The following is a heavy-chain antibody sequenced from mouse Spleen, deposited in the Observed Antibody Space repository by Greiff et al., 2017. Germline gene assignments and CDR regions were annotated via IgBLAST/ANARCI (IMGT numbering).Heavy chain of an antibody. D-gene: IGHD4-1*01. J-gene: IGHJ2*01. CDR3: ARSGLGRFDY. CDR1: GYAFSSYW. CDR2: IYPGDGDT. V-gene: IGHV1-80*01. Sequence: VKLQESGAELVKPGASVKISCKASGYAFSSYWMNWVKQRPGKGLEWIGQIYPGDGDTNYNGKFKGKATLTADKSSSTAYMQLSSLTSEDSAVYFCARSGLGRFDYWGQGTTLTVSS.